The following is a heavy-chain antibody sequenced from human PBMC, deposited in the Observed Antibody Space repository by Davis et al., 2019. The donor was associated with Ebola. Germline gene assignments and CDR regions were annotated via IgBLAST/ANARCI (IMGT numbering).Heavy chain of an antibody. J-gene: IGHJ6*02. D-gene: IGHD6-6*01. CDR3: ARIPFLARRDYYYYYGMDV. V-gene: IGHV3-23*01. CDR1: GFTFRSYA. Sequence: GESPKTPCAAPGFTFRSYAMSRVRQAPGQGLEWVSAISGSGGSTYYADSVKGRFTISRDNSKNTLYLQMNSLRAEDTAVYYCARIPFLARRDYYYYYGMDVWGQGTTVTVSS. CDR2: ISGSGGST.